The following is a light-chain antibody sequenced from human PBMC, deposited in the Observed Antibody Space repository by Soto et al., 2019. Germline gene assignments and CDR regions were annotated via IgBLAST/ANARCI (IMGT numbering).Light chain of an antibody. CDR3: QQYNNYPRT. Sequence: DIQMTQSPSTLSASVGDRVTITCRASQSISSWLAWYQQKPGKAPNLLIYKASSLESGVPSRFSGSGSGTEFTLTISSLHPDDFATYYCQQYNNYPRTFGQGTKVEI. CDR2: KAS. J-gene: IGKJ1*01. V-gene: IGKV1-5*03. CDR1: QSISSW.